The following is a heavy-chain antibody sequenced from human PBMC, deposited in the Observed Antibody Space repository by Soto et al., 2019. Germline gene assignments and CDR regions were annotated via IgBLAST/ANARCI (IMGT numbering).Heavy chain of an antibody. CDR3: ARVDIVATYYMDV. Sequence: SETLSLTCTVSGGSLSSGGYYWSWLRQHPGKGLEWIGYIYYSGSTYYNPSLKSRVTISVDTSKNQFSLKLSSVTAADTAVYYCARVDIVATYYMDVWGKGTTVTVSS. CDR1: GGSLSSGGYY. D-gene: IGHD5-12*01. CDR2: IYYSGST. J-gene: IGHJ6*03. V-gene: IGHV4-31*03.